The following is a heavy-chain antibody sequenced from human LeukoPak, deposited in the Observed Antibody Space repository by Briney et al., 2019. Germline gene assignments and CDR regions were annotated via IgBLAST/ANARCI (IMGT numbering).Heavy chain of an antibody. V-gene: IGHV3-9*01. J-gene: IGHJ4*02. Sequence: PGGSLRLSCAASGFTFDDYAMHWVRQAPGKGLEWVSGISWNSGSIGYADSVKGRFTISRDNSKNTLYLQMNSLRAEDTAVYYCAKAHVPYYYDSSGFDYWGQGTLVTVSS. D-gene: IGHD3-22*01. CDR3: AKAHVPYYYDSSGFDY. CDR1: GFTFDDYA. CDR2: ISWNSGSI.